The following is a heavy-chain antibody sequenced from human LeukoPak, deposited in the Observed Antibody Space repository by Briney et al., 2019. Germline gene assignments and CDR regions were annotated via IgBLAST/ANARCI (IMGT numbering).Heavy chain of an antibody. CDR1: GYSISSGYY. CDR2: IYHSGST. J-gene: IGHJ4*02. CDR3: ARDQLFDSSGYYDY. Sequence: SETLSLTCTVSGYSISSGYYWGWIRQPPGKGLEWIGSIYHSGSTYYNPSLKSRVTISVDTSKNQFSLKLSSVTAADTAVYYCARDQLFDSSGYYDYWGQGTLVTVSS. V-gene: IGHV4-38-2*02. D-gene: IGHD3-22*01.